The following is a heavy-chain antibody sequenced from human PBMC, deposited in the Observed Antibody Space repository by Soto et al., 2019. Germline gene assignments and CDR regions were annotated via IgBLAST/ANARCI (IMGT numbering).Heavy chain of an antibody. CDR3: ARDLGVGAASDY. J-gene: IGHJ4*02. Sequence: QVQLVQSGAEVKKPGASVKVSCKASGYTFTSYAMHWVRQAPGQRLEWMGWINAGNGNTKYSQKFQGRVTITRDTSASTGYMELTSLRSEDTAVYYCARDLGVGAASDYWGEGTLVTVSS. V-gene: IGHV1-3*01. CDR1: GYTFTSYA. D-gene: IGHD1-26*01. CDR2: INAGNGNT.